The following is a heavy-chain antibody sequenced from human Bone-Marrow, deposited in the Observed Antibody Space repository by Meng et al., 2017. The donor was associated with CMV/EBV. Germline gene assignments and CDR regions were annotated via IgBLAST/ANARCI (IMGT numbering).Heavy chain of an antibody. CDR2: INHSGST. Sequence: SETLSLTCAVYGGSFSGYYWSWIRQPPGKGLEWIGEINHSGSTNYNPSLKSRVTISVDTSKNQFSLKLSSVTAADTAVYYCARRRIFGVLDYWGQGTLVTVSS. J-gene: IGHJ4*02. V-gene: IGHV4-34*01. CDR3: ARRRIFGVLDY. CDR1: GGSFSGYY. D-gene: IGHD3-3*01.